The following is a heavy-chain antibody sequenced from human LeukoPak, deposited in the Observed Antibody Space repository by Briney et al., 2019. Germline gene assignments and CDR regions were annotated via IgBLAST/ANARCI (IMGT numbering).Heavy chain of an antibody. CDR1: GFTFSSYW. V-gene: IGHV3-74*01. J-gene: IGHJ4*02. D-gene: IGHD6-13*01. Sequence: GGSLRLSCAASGFTFSSYWMHWDRHAPGRGLVWVSRINSDGSSTSNADSVKGRFTISRDNAKNTLYLQMNSLRAEDTAVYYCARGSWYSNEYYFDYWGQGTLVTVSS. CDR3: ARGSWYSNEYYFDY. CDR2: INSDGSST.